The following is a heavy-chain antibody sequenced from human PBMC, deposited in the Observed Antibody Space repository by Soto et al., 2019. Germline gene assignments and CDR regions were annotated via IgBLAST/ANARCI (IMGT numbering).Heavy chain of an antibody. CDR3: ARSVAVPGAHIDY. CDR1: GGSFSGYY. V-gene: IGHV4-59*01. Sequence: SETLSLTCAVYGGSFSGYYWSWIRQSPGKGLEWLGYVYYTGSTNYSPSLRSRVSISVDTSKNEFSLRLSSVTAADTAVYFCARSVAVPGAHIDYWGQGTQVTVSS. CDR2: VYYTGST. D-gene: IGHD6-19*01. J-gene: IGHJ4*02.